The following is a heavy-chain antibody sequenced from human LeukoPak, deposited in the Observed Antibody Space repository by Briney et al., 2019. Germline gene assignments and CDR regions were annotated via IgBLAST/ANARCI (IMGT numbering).Heavy chain of an antibody. Sequence: SETLSLTCTVSGGSISSRSYYWDWVRQPPGKGLEWIGSFYYSGSTYYNPSLKSRVTISVNTSGDQFSLKLSSVTAADTAVYYCASRVRNGGGHDYWGQGTLVTVSS. CDR2: FYYSGST. D-gene: IGHD3-16*01. CDR1: GGSISSRSYY. V-gene: IGHV4-39*01. CDR3: ASRVRNGGGHDY. J-gene: IGHJ4*02.